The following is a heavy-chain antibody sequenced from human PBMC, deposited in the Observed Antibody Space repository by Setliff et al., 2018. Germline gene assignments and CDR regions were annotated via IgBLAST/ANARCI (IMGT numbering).Heavy chain of an antibody. CDR1: GFTFDNHA. D-gene: IGHD3-10*01. CDR3: ARDRGGTNPWFDF. Sequence: PGGSLRLSCEVSGFTFDNHAMHWVRQAPGKGLEWVSVIYNIGETRYADSVKGRFTISRDKSKNTLYLHLSSLRVEDTATYYCARDRGGTNPWFDFWGQGTQVTVSS. CDR2: IYNIGET. V-gene: IGHV3-53*01. J-gene: IGHJ5*01.